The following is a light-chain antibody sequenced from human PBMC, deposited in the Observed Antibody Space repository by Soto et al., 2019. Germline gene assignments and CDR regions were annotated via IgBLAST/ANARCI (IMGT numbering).Light chain of an antibody. Sequence: EIVLTQSPATLSLSPGERATLSCRASQSVGTYLLWFHHKPGQAPRLIIYGASNRATGVPARFSGSGSGTDFTLTISSLEPEDFAVYYCQQRSVWPLSFGGGTNVEIK. J-gene: IGKJ4*01. V-gene: IGKV3-11*01. CDR1: QSVGTY. CDR2: GAS. CDR3: QQRSVWPLS.